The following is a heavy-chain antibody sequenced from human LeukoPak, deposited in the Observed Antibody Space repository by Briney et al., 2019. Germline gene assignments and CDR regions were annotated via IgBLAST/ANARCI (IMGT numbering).Heavy chain of an antibody. CDR3: ATYRQVLLPFES. V-gene: IGHV3-9*01. Sequence: GGSLRLSCAASGFTFDDHAMHWVRQVPGKGLEWVSGISWNSGSIGYADSVKGRFTIYRDNSKSILSLQMNSLRAEDTAIYYCATYRQVLLPFESWGQGTLVTVSS. CDR2: ISWNSGSI. CDR1: GFTFDDHA. J-gene: IGHJ4*02. D-gene: IGHD5-18*01.